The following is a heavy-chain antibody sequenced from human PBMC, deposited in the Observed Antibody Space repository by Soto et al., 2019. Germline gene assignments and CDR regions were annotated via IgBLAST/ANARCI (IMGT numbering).Heavy chain of an antibody. CDR2: FHYSGST. Sequence: QVQLQESGPGLVKPSETLSLTCTVSGGSISGYYWSWIRQPPGKGLEWMGYFHYSGSTNYNPSLKSRVTISVDTSKNQFSLKLSSVTAADTAVYYCARDGGADDYGDYEGFTNWFDPWGQGTLVTVSS. J-gene: IGHJ5*02. CDR1: GGSISGYY. D-gene: IGHD4-17*01. CDR3: ARDGGADDYGDYEGFTNWFDP. V-gene: IGHV4-59*01.